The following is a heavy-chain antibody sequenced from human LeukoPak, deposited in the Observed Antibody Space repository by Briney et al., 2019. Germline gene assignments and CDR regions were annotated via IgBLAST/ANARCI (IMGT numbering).Heavy chain of an antibody. D-gene: IGHD2-2*01. CDR3: ARGRVVPGSEGWFDP. Sequence: PGRSLRLSCAASGFTLSSYAMHWVSQAPGKGLEWVAVISYDGSNKYYADSVKGRFTISRDNSKNTLYLQMNSLRAEDTAVYYCARGRVVPGSEGWFDPWVQGTLVTVSS. V-gene: IGHV3-30*04. CDR1: GFTLSSYA. CDR2: ISYDGSNK. J-gene: IGHJ5*02.